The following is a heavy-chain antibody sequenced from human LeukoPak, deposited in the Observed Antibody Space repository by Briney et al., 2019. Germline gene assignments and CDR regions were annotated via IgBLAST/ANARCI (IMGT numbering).Heavy chain of an antibody. D-gene: IGHD4-17*01. Sequence: SVPTLVNPTQTLTVICTFSGFSLSTSGGGVGWIRLPPGKALEWLALIYSDDDQGYSPSLKCRLTIPKDTSKTQVVLTMTNMDPVDTATYYCAHRRENDYATSFDYWGQGTLVTVSS. CDR3: AHRRENDYATSFDY. CDR2: IYSDDDQ. CDR1: GFSLSTSGGG. J-gene: IGHJ4*02. V-gene: IGHV2-5*02.